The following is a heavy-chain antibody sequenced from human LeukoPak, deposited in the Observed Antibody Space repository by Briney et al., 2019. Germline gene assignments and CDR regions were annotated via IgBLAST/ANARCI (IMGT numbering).Heavy chain of an antibody. D-gene: IGHD5-18*01. V-gene: IGHV1-69*06. CDR1: GGTFSSYA. Sequence: SVTVSCKPSGGTFSSYAISWVRQAPGEGLEWMGGIIPIFGTANYAQKFQGRVTITADKSTSTAYMELSSLRSEDTALYYCARELRYSYGSFDYWGQGTLVTVSS. CDR2: IIPIFGTA. J-gene: IGHJ4*02. CDR3: ARELRYSYGSFDY.